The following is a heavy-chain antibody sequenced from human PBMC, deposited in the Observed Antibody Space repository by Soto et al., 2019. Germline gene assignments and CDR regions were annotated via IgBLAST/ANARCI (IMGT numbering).Heavy chain of an antibody. V-gene: IGHV4-31*03. CDR1: GGSISSGGYY. CDR2: IYYSGST. Sequence: SETLSLTCTVSGGSISSGGYYWSWIRQHPGKGLEWIGYIYYSGSTYYNPSLKSRVTISVDTSKNQFSLKLSSVTAADTAVYYCARVFFPSFNFDYWGQGTLVTVSS. CDR3: ARVFFPSFNFDY. J-gene: IGHJ4*02.